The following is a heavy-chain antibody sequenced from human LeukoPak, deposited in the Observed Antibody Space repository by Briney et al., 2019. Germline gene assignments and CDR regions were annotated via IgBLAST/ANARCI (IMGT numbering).Heavy chain of an antibody. Sequence: SETLSLTCTVSGGSISSGSYYWSWIRQPAGKGLEWIGRIYTSGSTNYNPSLKSRVTISVDTSKNQFSLKLSSVTAADTAVYYCAREVRVENKFWSGYVIDYWGQGTLVTVSS. CDR3: AREVRVENKFWSGYVIDY. D-gene: IGHD3-3*01. V-gene: IGHV4-61*02. CDR2: IYTSGST. CDR1: GGSISSGSYY. J-gene: IGHJ4*02.